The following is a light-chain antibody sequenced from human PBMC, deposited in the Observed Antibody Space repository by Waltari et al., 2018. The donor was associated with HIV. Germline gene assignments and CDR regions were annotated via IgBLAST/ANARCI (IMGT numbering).Light chain of an antibody. CDR1: QSVGSN. Sequence: IVITQSPATLSVSPGERSTLACRASQSVGSNLAWSQQIPGQAPRLLLYGASTRATGITARFSGSGSGTEFTLTISSLQYEDFAVYYCQQYNNWPRTFGQVTKLEIK. V-gene: IGKV3-15*01. CDR3: QQYNNWPRT. J-gene: IGKJ2*01. CDR2: GAS.